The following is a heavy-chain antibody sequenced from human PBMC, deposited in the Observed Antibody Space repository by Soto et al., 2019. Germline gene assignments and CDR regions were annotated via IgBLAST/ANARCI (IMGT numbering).Heavy chain of an antibody. CDR2: IDNVGGTT. V-gene: IGHV3-23*05. CDR1: GFTFSNNA. CDR3: ARIARNYLQRYCSSTSCPGAFDI. J-gene: IGHJ3*02. D-gene: IGHD2-2*01. Sequence: GGSLRLSCSVSGFTFSNNAMTWVRQTPGKGLDWVSAIDNVGGTTYYAESVKGRVTISRDNSKNTLYLQMNSLSAEDTAVYYCARIARNYLQRYCSSTSCPGAFDIWGQGTMVTV.